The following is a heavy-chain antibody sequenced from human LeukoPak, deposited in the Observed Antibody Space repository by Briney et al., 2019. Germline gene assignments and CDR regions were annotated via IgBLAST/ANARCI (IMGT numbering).Heavy chain of an antibody. D-gene: IGHD6-19*01. V-gene: IGHV4-61*02. J-gene: IGHJ4*02. CDR3: ARARGSGWYDATDY. CDR2: IYTSGST. CDR1: GGSISSGSYY. Sequence: SETLSLTCTVSGGSISSGSYYWSWIRQPAGKGLEWIGRIYTSGSTNYNPSLKSRVTISVDTSKSQFSLKLSSVTAADTAVYYCARARGSGWYDATDYWGQGTLVTVSS.